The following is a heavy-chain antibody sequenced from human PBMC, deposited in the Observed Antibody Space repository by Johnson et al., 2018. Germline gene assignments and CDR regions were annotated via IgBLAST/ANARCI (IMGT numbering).Heavy chain of an antibody. CDR3: AKEYYDSSGYDYDTKPQYFQH. Sequence: EVQLVESGGGLVQPGRSLRLSCAASGFTFDDYAMHWVRQAPGKGLEWVSGISWNSGSIGYADSVNGRFTISRDNAKNSLYLQMNSLGDEDTALYYCAKEYYDSSGYDYDTKPQYFQHWGQGTLVTVSS. J-gene: IGHJ1*01. V-gene: IGHV3-9*01. CDR2: ISWNSGSI. CDR1: GFTFDDYA. D-gene: IGHD3-22*01.